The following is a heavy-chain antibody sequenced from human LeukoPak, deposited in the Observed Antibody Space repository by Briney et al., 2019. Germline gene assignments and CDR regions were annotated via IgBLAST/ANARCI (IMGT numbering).Heavy chain of an antibody. CDR3: AKTLGGEWFPRNYYYMDV. CDR2: IWYDGSNK. D-gene: IGHD3-3*01. V-gene: IGHV3-33*06. Sequence: GGSLRLSCAASGFTFSSYGMHWVRQAPGKGLEWVAVIWYDGSNKYYADSVKGRFTISRDNPKNTLYLQMNSLRAEDTAVYYCAKTLGGEWFPRNYYYMDVWGKGTTVAVSS. CDR1: GFTFSSYG. J-gene: IGHJ6*03.